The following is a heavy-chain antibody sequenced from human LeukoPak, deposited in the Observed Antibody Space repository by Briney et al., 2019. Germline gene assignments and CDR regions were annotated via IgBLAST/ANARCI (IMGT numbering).Heavy chain of an antibody. Sequence: SETLSLTCAVYGGSFSGYYWSWIRQPPGKGLEWIGEINHSGSTDYNPSLKSRVTISLDTSKSQFSLKLDSVTAADTAVYYCARGVEMAESYYYYYMDVWGKGTTVTVSS. CDR1: GGSFSGYY. CDR3: ARGVEMAESYYYYYMDV. CDR2: INHSGST. D-gene: IGHD5-24*01. J-gene: IGHJ6*03. V-gene: IGHV4-34*01.